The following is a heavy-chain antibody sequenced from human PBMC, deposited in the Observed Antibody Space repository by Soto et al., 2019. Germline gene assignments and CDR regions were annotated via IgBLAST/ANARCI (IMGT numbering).Heavy chain of an antibody. CDR1: GFTFSSFA. J-gene: IGHJ4*02. CDR2: IWYDGGKK. CDR3: ATELLFSGSSYGGPFN. Sequence: QVQLVESGGGVVQPGKSLRLSCAASGFTFSSFAMHWVRQAPGKGLEWVAIIWYDGGKKSYADSVEGRFTVSRDNSRNTLYLQMDSLTAEDTGVYYCATELLFSGSSYGGPFNWGQGTLVTVSS. D-gene: IGHD3-22*01. V-gene: IGHV3-33*03.